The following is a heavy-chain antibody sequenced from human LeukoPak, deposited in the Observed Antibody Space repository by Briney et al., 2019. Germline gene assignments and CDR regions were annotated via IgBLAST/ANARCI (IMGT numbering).Heavy chain of an antibody. CDR1: GGSISSYY. CDR2: IFYSGST. Sequence: SETLSLTCTVSGGSISSYYLSWIRQPPGKGLAWIGYIFYSGSTNYNPSLKSRVTITVDTSKTQFSLKLRSVTAADTAVYYCAGHSRGYPLFDPWGQGTLDTVPS. D-gene: IGHD3-10*01. CDR3: AGHSRGYPLFDP. J-gene: IGHJ5*02. V-gene: IGHV4-59*08.